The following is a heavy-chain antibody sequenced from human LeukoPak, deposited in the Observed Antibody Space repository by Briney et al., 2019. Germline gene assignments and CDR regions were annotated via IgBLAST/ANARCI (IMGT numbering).Heavy chain of an antibody. CDR1: GFTLSSYY. Sequence: GGSLRLSCAVSGFTLSSYYMHWVRQAPDKGLEWVAVMSYDETTANYAGSVQGRFTVSRDNSKNTLFIQINSLRAEDMAMYFCTRGGGANYYGDYFDYWSQGTLVTVSS. V-gene: IGHV3-30*14. D-gene: IGHD1-26*01. CDR2: MSYDETTA. CDR3: TRGGGANYYGDYFDY. J-gene: IGHJ4*02.